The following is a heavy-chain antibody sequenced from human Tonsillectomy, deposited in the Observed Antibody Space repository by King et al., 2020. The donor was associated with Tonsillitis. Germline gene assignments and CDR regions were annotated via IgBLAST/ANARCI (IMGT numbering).Heavy chain of an antibody. CDR1: GFTFSSYD. J-gene: IGHJ6*02. V-gene: IGHV3-13*01. CDR3: VRGGVVVPAAIYYYGMDV. D-gene: IGHD2-2*01. Sequence: VQLVESGGGLVQPGGSLRLSCAASGFTFSSYDMHWVRQATGKGLEWVSAIGTAGDTYYPGSVKGRFTISRENAKNSLYLQMNSLRAGDTAVYYCVRGGVVVPAAIYYYGMDVWGQGTTVTVSS. CDR2: IGTAGDT.